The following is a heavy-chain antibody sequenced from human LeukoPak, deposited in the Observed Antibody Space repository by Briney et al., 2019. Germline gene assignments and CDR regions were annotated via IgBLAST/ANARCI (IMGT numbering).Heavy chain of an antibody. J-gene: IGHJ3*02. D-gene: IGHD2-15*01. CDR1: GFIFDDYA. Sequence: SGGSLRLSCAASGFIFDDYAIHWVRRAPGKGLEWVSGISWNSDNIDYADSVKGRFTISRDNAKNSLYLQMNSLRAEDTAVYYCARLFCRGGSCYSGDAFDIWGQGAMVTVSS. CDR2: ISWNSDNI. CDR3: ARLFCRGGSCYSGDAFDI. V-gene: IGHV3-9*01.